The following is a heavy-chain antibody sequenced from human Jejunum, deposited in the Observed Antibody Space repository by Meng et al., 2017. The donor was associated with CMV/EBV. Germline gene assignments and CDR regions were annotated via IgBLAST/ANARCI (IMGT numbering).Heavy chain of an antibody. Sequence: CEASRGTFNNYSITWLRQAPERGLEWMGKIIHHLHVAGYRRVFQGGLTLTTDRSTNTAYMELGGLASEDTAIYYCAREKELGALDSWRQGTLVTVSS. J-gene: IGHJ4*02. CDR2: IIHHLHVA. V-gene: IGHV1-69*04. CDR3: AREKELGALDS. CDR1: RGTFNNYS. D-gene: IGHD1-26*01.